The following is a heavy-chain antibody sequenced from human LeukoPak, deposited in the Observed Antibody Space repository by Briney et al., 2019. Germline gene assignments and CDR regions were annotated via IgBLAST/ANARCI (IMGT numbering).Heavy chain of an antibody. CDR2: IWYDGSNK. V-gene: IGHV3-33*01. Sequence: GGSLRLPCAASGLTFSSYGMHWVRQAPGKGLEWVAVIWYDGSNKYYADSVKGRFTISRDNSKNTLYLQMNSLRAEDTAVYYCASESRTSFDYWGQGTLVTVSS. J-gene: IGHJ4*02. CDR1: GLTFSSYG. CDR3: ASESRTSFDY. D-gene: IGHD2-2*01.